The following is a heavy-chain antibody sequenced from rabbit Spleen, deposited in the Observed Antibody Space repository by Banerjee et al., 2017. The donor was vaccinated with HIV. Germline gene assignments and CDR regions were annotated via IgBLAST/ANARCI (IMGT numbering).Heavy chain of an antibody. J-gene: IGHJ6*01. V-gene: IGHV1S45*01. CDR2: IDAGSSDFT. Sequence: QVQLVESGGGLVQPEGSLALTCTASGFTISNRYYMCWVRQAPGKGLEWIACIDAGSSDFTYHASWAKGRFTISKTSATTVTLQMTSLTAADTATYFCARDSSSSFSSYGMDLWGPGTLVTVS. D-gene: IGHD1-1*01. CDR1: GFTISNRYY. CDR3: ARDSSSSFSSYGMDL.